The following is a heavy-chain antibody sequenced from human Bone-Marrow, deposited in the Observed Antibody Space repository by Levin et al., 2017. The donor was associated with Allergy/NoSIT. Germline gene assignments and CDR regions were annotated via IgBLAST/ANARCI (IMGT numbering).Heavy chain of an antibody. D-gene: IGHD3-10*01. Sequence: SCTASGFTFADRWMSWVRQAPGRGLECVANINQDGGERYYLDSVKGRFTVSRDNAKNSLYLQMNSLTVDDTAVYYCARFRSLGDWGQGALVTVSS. V-gene: IGHV3-7*01. CDR2: INQDGGER. CDR1: GFTFADRW. CDR3: ARFRSLGD. J-gene: IGHJ4*02.